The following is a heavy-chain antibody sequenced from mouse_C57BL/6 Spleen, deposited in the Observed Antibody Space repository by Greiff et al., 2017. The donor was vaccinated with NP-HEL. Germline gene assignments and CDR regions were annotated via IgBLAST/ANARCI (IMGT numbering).Heavy chain of an antibody. CDR3: ARAGYYGSSPDYFDY. Sequence: EVKLMESGPGLVKPSQSLSLSCSVSGYSFTSGYYWNWIRQFPGNKLDWMGFIRYDGSINYNPALKNLNSITRDTSTNQLFLKLNSVTTEDTATYYYARAGYYGSSPDYFDYWGQGTTLTVSA. CDR2: IRYDGSI. CDR1: GYSFTSGYY. D-gene: IGHD1-1*01. J-gene: IGHJ2*01. V-gene: IGHV3-6*01.